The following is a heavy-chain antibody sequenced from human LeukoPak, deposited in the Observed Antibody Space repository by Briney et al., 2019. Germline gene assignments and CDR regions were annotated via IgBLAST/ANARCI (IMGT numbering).Heavy chain of an antibody. Sequence: GGSLRLSCAASGFTFSSYAMSGVRRAPGKRLEWVSAISGSGGSTYYADSVKGRFTISRDNSKNTLYLQMNSLRAEDTAVYYCAKVRSGSYYATYWGQGTLVTVSS. V-gene: IGHV3-23*01. CDR2: ISGSGGST. D-gene: IGHD3-10*01. J-gene: IGHJ4*02. CDR1: GFTFSSYA. CDR3: AKVRSGSYYATY.